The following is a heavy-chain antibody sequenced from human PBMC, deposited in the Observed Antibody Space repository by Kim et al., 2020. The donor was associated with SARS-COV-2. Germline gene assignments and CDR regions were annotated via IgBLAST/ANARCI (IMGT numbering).Heavy chain of an antibody. D-gene: IGHD2-2*01. Sequence: SVKVSCKASGGTFSSYAISWVRQAPGQGLEWMGGIIPIFGTANYAQKFQGRVTITADESTSTAFMELSSLRSEDTAVYYCARGQYQLLWESDYYYGMDVWGQGTTVTVSS. CDR3: ARGQYQLLWESDYYYGMDV. CDR2: IIPIFGTA. CDR1: GGTFSSYA. J-gene: IGHJ6*02. V-gene: IGHV1-69*13.